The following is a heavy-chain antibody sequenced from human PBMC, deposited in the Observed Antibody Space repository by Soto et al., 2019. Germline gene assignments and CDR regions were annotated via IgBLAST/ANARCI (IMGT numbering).Heavy chain of an antibody. J-gene: IGHJ6*02. V-gene: IGHV4-59*01. Sequence: QVQLQESGPGLVKPSETLSLTCTVSGGSISSYYWSWIRQPPGKGLEWIGYIYYSGSTNYNPSLKSRVTISVDTSKNQFSLKLSSVTAADTAVYYGARGSAEYYYYYGMDVWGQGTTVTVSS. CDR2: IYYSGST. CDR1: GGSISSYY. CDR3: ARGSAEYYYYYGMDV.